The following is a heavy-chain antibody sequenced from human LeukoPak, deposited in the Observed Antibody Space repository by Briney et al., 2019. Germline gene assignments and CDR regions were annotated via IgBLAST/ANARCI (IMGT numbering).Heavy chain of an antibody. CDR1: GSAFSTYA. J-gene: IGHJ1*01. V-gene: IGHV3-23*01. CDR2: ISAGGSKT. Sequence: GGSLRLSCGSSGSAFSTYAMTWVREAPGRGLQWVSAISAGGSKTYYADSVKGRLTISRDNSNNTLYLQMSGLRAEDTAVYYCAKSPQWFGELWGQGTLVTVSS. CDR3: AKSPQWFGEL. D-gene: IGHD3-10*01.